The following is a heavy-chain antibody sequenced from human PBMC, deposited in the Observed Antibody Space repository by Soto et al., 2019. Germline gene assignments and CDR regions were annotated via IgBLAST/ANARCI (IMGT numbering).Heavy chain of an antibody. D-gene: IGHD6-13*01. V-gene: IGHV3-48*02. Sequence: EVQLVESGGGLVQPGGSLRLSCAASGFTFSSYSMNWVRQAPGKGLEWVSYISSSSSTIYYADSVKGRFTISRDNAKNTLYLQMNSLRDEDTAVYYCARASMYSSSWYDYWGQGTLVTVSS. CDR1: GFTFSSYS. CDR3: ARASMYSSSWYDY. J-gene: IGHJ4*02. CDR2: ISSSSSTI.